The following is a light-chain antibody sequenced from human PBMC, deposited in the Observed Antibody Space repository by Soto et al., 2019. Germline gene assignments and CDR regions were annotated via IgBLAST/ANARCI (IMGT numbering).Light chain of an antibody. CDR1: GPYSEVNA. CDR3: ATWDDSLNGFYV. J-gene: IGLJ1*01. Sequence: QSVLAQPPSASGTPGQRVPISCSASGPYSEVNAINWYQQLPGTAPKLLIYRNNPRPSGVPDRFSGSKSGTSASLAISGLRSDDEADYFCATWDDSLNGFYVFGTGTKVTVL. V-gene: IGLV1-44*01. CDR2: RNN.